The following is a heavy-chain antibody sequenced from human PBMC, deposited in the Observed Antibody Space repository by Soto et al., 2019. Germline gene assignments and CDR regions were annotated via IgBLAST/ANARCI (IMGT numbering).Heavy chain of an antibody. D-gene: IGHD3-10*01. CDR1: GGSFSGYY. J-gene: IGHJ5*02. CDR3: ARARFYYGAGRWFDP. V-gene: IGHV4-34*01. Sequence: QVQLQQWGAGLLKPSETLSLTCAVYGGSFSGYYWSWIRQPPGKGLEWIGEITHSGSTNYNPSLKSRVTISVDTSKNQFSLKLSSVTAADTAVYYCARARFYYGAGRWFDPWGQGTLVTVSS. CDR2: ITHSGST.